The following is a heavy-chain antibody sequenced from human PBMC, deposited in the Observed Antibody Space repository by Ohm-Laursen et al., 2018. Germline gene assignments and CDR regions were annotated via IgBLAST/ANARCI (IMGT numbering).Heavy chain of an antibody. CDR1: GGSISGYY. D-gene: IGHD2-15*01. V-gene: IGHV4-4*07. CDR2: IHSSGST. Sequence: GTLSLTCTVSGGSISGYYWSWIRQTAGKGLEWIGRIHSSGSTNYNPSLQSRVTMSEDTSKNQFSLRLSSVTAADTAVYFCARATLDCSGGNCRTDAFDLWGPGTMVTVSS. J-gene: IGHJ3*01. CDR3: ARATLDCSGGNCRTDAFDL.